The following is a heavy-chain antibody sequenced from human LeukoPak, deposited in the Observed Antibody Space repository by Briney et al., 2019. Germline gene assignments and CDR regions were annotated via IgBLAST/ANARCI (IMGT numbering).Heavy chain of an antibody. J-gene: IGHJ5*02. V-gene: IGHV4-61*09. CDR1: GGSINSGSYS. D-gene: IGHD3-10*01. Sequence: SETLSLTCTVSGGSINSGSYSWSWIRQPAGKGLEWIGHIYTSGSTNYNPSLKSRVTISVDTSKNQFSLKLSSVTAADTAVYYCAGRGELRWFDPWGQGTLVTVSS. CDR3: AGRGELRWFDP. CDR2: IYTSGST.